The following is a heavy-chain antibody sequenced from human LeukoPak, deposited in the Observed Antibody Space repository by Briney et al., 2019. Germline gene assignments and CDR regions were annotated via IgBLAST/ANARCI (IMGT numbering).Heavy chain of an antibody. Sequence: ASAKVSCKASGYTFTSYAMHWVRQAPGQRLEWMGWINAGNGNTKYSQKFQGRVTITRDTSASTAYMELSSLRSEDTAVYYCARPPGGSKDYYFDYWGQGTLVTVSS. CDR1: GYTFTSYA. V-gene: IGHV1-3*01. CDR2: INAGNGNT. J-gene: IGHJ4*02. D-gene: IGHD3-16*01. CDR3: ARPPGGSKDYYFDY.